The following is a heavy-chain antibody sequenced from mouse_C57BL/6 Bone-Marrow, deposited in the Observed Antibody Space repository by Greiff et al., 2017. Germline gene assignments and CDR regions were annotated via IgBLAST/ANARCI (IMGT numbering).Heavy chain of an antibody. CDR2: IYPRSGNT. Sequence: QVLLLQSGAELARPGTSVKLSCKASGYTFTSYGISWVKQRTGQGLEWIGEIYPRSGNTYYNEKFKGKATLTADKSSSTAYMELRSLTSEASAVYVAARERAQARSWIAYWGQGTLVTVSA. CDR1: GYTFTSYG. J-gene: IGHJ3*01. CDR3: ARERAQARSWIAY. V-gene: IGHV1-81*01. D-gene: IGHD3-2*02.